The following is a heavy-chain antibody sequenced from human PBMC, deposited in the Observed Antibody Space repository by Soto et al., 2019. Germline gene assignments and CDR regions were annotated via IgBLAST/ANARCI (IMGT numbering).Heavy chain of an antibody. Sequence: QVQPQQWGTGLLKPSETLSLTCAVYGGSFSNYYRNWIRQPPGKGLERIGEINHSGNTQYDPSPKSRVTMSLDTSKTQSSLKLTSVTAAATAVYYCSGWLASNWLEPWGQATVVTVSS. CDR3: SGWLASNWLEP. CDR2: INHSGNT. D-gene: IGHD3-22*01. V-gene: IGHV4-34*01. J-gene: IGHJ5*02. CDR1: GGSFSNYY.